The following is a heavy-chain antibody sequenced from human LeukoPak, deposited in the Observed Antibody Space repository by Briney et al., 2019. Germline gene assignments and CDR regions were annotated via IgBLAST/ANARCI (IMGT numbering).Heavy chain of an antibody. CDR3: ARDKQQWLVPGAIDY. D-gene: IGHD6-19*01. CDR1: GGTFSSYA. Sequence: GASVKVSCKASGGTFSSYAISWVRQAPGQGLEWMGRIIPILGIANYAQKFQGRVTITADKSTSTAYMELSSLRSEDTAVYYCARDKQQWLVPGAIDYWGQGTLVTVSS. V-gene: IGHV1-69*04. CDR2: IIPILGIA. J-gene: IGHJ4*02.